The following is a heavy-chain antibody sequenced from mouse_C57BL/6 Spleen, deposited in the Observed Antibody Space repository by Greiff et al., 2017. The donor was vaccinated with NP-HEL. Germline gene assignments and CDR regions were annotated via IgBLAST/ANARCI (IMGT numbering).Heavy chain of an antibody. V-gene: IGHV1-53*01. Sequence: QVQLQQPGTELVKPGASVKLSCKASGYTFTSYWMHWVKQRPGQGLEWIGNINPSNGGTNYNEKFKSKATLTVDKSSSTAYMQLSSLTSEDSSVYYCARESVSYYYGRNYAMDYWGQGTSVTVSS. D-gene: IGHD1-1*01. CDR2: INPSNGGT. J-gene: IGHJ4*01. CDR1: GYTFTSYW. CDR3: ARESVSYYYGRNYAMDY.